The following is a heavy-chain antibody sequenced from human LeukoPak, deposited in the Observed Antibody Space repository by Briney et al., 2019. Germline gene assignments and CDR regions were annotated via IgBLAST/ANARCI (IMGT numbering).Heavy chain of an antibody. J-gene: IGHJ5*02. CDR3: ARARRITIFGVGRNWFDP. Sequence: SETLSLTCAVYGGSFSDYYWSWIRQPPGKGLEWIGEINHSGSTNYNPSLKSRVTISVDTSKNQFSLKLSSVTAADTAVYYCARARRITIFGVGRNWFDPWGQGTLVTVSS. CDR2: INHSGST. CDR1: GGSFSDYY. D-gene: IGHD3-3*01. V-gene: IGHV4-34*01.